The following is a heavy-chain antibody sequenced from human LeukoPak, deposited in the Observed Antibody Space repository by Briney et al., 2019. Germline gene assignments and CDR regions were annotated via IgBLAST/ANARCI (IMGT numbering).Heavy chain of an antibody. Sequence: GASVKVSCKTSDDTFTTYGFTWVRQAPGQGLEWMGWISAHNGLTKYAQKFQGRVTLTTDKTTSTAYMDLRSLRSDDTAVYYCARDRSVVATHDIAVPGPIDFWGQGTLVSVSS. D-gene: IGHD6-19*01. CDR2: ISAHNGLT. CDR1: DDTFTTYG. J-gene: IGHJ4*02. CDR3: ARDRSVVATHDIAVPGPIDF. V-gene: IGHV1-18*01.